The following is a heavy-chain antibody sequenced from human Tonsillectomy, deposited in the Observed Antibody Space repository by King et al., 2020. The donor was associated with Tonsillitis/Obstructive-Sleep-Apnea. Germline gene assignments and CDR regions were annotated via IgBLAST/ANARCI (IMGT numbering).Heavy chain of an antibody. CDR1: GGSFSGYY. J-gene: IGHJ6*02. D-gene: IGHD2-2*02. CDR2: INHSGST. V-gene: IGHV4-34*01. CDR3: ARGAPLVVVPAAIQYYYSYGMDV. Sequence: VQLQQWGAGLLKPSETLSLTCAVYGGSFSGYYWSWIRQPPGKGLEWIGEINHSGSTNYNPSLKSRVTISVDTSKNQFSLKLSSVTAADTAVYYCARGAPLVVVPAAIQYYYSYGMDVWGQGTTVTVSS.